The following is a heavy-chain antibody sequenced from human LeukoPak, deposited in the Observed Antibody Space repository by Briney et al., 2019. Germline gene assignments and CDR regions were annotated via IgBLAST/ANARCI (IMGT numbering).Heavy chain of an antibody. D-gene: IGHD3-22*01. V-gene: IGHV1-46*01. CDR3: ASSITGSVDYYDSSGFDY. J-gene: IGHJ4*02. Sequence: ASVKVSCKASGYTFTRYYMHWVRQAPGQGLEWMGIINPSGGSTSYAQKFQGRVTMTRDTSTSTVYMELSSLRSEDTAVYYCASSITGSVDYYDSSGFDYWGQGTLVTVSS. CDR2: INPSGGST. CDR1: GYTFTRYY.